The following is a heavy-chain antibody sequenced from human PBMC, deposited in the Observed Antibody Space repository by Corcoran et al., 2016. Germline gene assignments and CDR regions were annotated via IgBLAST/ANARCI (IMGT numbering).Heavy chain of an antibody. CDR2: INPSGGST. J-gene: IGHJ4*02. CDR1: GYTFTSYY. CDR3: ARGQIDYDILTGYPDY. V-gene: IGHV1-46*01. D-gene: IGHD3-9*01. Sequence: QVQLVQSGAEVKKPGASVKVSCKASGYTFTSYYMHWVRQAPGQGLEWMGIINPSGGSTSYAQKFQGRVTMTRDTSTSTVYMELSSLRSEDTAVYYCARGQIDYDILTGYPDYWGQGTLVTVSS.